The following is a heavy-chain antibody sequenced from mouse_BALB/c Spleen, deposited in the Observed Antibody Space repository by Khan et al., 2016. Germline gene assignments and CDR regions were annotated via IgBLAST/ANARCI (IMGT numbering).Heavy chain of an antibody. J-gene: IGHJ2*01. CDR1: GFTFSSYG. V-gene: IGHV5-6-3*01. CDR3: ARDLDY. CDR2: INSNGGST. Sequence: VELVESGGGLVQPGGSLKLSCAASGFTFSSYGMSWVRQTPDKRLELVATINSNGGSTYYPDSVKGRFTISRDNAKNTLYLQMSSLKSEDTAMYYCARDLDYWGQGTTLTVSS.